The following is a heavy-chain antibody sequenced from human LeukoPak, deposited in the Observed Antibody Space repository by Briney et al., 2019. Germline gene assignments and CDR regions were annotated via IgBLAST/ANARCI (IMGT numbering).Heavy chain of an antibody. Sequence: GASVKVSCKASGYTFTGYYMHWVRQAPGQGLEWMGWIHPKGGGTSYEQSFQGRVIMTSDTSISTAYMEVRRLTSDDTAVFYCARGTILEPFDIWGQGTMVTVSS. J-gene: IGHJ3*02. CDR2: IHPKGGGT. CDR1: GYTFTGYY. CDR3: ARGTILEPFDI. V-gene: IGHV1-2*02. D-gene: IGHD3-3*01.